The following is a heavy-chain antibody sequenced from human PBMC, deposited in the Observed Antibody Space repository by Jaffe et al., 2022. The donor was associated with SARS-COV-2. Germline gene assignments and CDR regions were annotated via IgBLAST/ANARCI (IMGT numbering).Heavy chain of an antibody. D-gene: IGHD3-10*01. CDR2: ISGDGTKT. J-gene: IGHJ6*03. CDR3: AKDFRGSGYFMDV. Sequence: EVQLVESGGGLVQPGGSLRLSCAASGFTFSSHAISWVRQAPGKGLEWVTVISGDGTKTYYAEFVKGRFTISRDNSKNTLYLQMNSLRGEDTAVYYCAKDFRGSGYFMDVWGKGTTVTVSS. CDR1: GFTFSSHA. V-gene: IGHV3-23*04.